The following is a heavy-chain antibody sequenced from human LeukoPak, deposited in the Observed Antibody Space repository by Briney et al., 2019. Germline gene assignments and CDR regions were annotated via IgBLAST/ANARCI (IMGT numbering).Heavy chain of an antibody. CDR2: INTNTGNP. CDR3: AREKVEPDRYFDY. Sequence: ASVKVSCKASGYSFSSYSMNWVRQAPGQGLELMGWINTNTGNPTYAQGFTGRFVFSLDTSLSTAYLQITSLKAEDTGVCYCAREKVEPDRYFDYWGQGTLVTVSS. V-gene: IGHV7-4-1*02. CDR1: GYSFSSYS. D-gene: IGHD1-26*01. J-gene: IGHJ4*02.